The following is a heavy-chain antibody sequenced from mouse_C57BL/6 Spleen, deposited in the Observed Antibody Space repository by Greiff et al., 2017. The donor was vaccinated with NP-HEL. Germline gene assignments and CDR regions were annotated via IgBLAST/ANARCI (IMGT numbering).Heavy chain of an antibody. V-gene: IGHV1-64*01. CDR2: INPNSGST. CDR3: ARELRLPFAY. CDR1: GYTFTSYW. D-gene: IGHD3-2*02. J-gene: IGHJ3*01. Sequence: VQLQQPGAELVKPGASVKLSCKASGYTFTSYWMHWVKQRPGQGLEWIGMINPNSGSTNYNEKFKSKATLTVDKSSSTAYMQLSSLTSADSAVYYCARELRLPFAYWGQGTLVTVSA.